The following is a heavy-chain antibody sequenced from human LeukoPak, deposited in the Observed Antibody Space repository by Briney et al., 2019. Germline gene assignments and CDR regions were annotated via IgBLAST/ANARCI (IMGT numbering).Heavy chain of an antibody. CDR2: IKQDGSEK. CDR1: GFTFSSYW. D-gene: IGHD3-10*01. CDR3: AKDIDGSGSYYFDY. J-gene: IGHJ4*02. Sequence: HPGGSLRLSCAASGFTFSSYWMSWVRQAPGKGLEWVANIKQDGSEKYYVDSVKGRFTISRDNSKNSLYLQMNSLRTEDTALYYCAKDIDGSGSYYFDYWGQGTLVTVSS. V-gene: IGHV3-7*03.